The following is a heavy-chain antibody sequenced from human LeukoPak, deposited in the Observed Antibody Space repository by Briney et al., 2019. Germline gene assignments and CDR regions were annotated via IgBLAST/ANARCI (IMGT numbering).Heavy chain of an antibody. CDR1: GASISSHY. J-gene: IGHJ6*03. CDR2: IYYMGST. V-gene: IGHV4-59*11. Sequence: SEPLSLTCTVSGASISSHYWSWIRRPPGKGLDWIGYIYYMGSTNYTPSLKSRVTISVDTSKNPFSLKLSSVTAADTAVYYCARGDDYSSCGYYYYMDVWGKGTTVTVSS. CDR3: ARGDDYSSCGYYYYMDV. D-gene: IGHD4-11*01.